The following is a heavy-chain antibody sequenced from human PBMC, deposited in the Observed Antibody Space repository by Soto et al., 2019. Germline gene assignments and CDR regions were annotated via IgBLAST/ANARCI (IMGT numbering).Heavy chain of an antibody. Sequence: EVQLVESGGGLVQPGGSLKLSCAASGFTFSGSAMHWVRQASGKGLEWVGGIRSKANSYAKAYAASVKGRFTISRDDSKNTAYLQMNSLKTEDTAVYYCTRQWDIVVVVAATGEYYGMDVRGQGTTVTVSS. CDR3: TRQWDIVVVVAATGEYYGMDV. CDR1: GFTFSGSA. CDR2: IRSKANSYAK. J-gene: IGHJ6*02. D-gene: IGHD2-15*01. V-gene: IGHV3-73*02.